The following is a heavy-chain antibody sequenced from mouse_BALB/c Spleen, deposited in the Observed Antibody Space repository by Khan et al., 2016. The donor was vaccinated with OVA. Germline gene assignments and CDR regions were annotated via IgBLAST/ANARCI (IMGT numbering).Heavy chain of an antibody. D-gene: IGHD3-1*01. J-gene: IGHJ3*01. Sequence: QVQLQQSGAELARPGASVKLSCKASGYTFTDFYINWMRQRTGQGLEWIGHIFPGNNNTYYNENISAKATLPADNSSSAAFMHLSCLTSEDSAVYFCSRSGLGSFAFWGRGTLVTVST. CDR2: IFPGNNNT. V-gene: IGHV1-77*01. CDR1: GYTFTDFY. CDR3: SRSGLGSFAF.